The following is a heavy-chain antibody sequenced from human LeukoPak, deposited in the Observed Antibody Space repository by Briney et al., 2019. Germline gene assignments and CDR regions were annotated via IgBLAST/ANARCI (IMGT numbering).Heavy chain of an antibody. CDR1: GGTFSSYA. Sequence: VASVKVSCKASGGTFSSYAISWVRQAPGQGLEWMGRIIPIFGTANYAQKFQGRVTITTDESTSTAYMELSSLRSEGTAVYYCARTKNSYTDINTAWFDPWGQGTLVTVSS. CDR2: IIPIFGTA. J-gene: IGHJ5*02. V-gene: IGHV1-69*05. D-gene: IGHD2-15*01. CDR3: ARTKNSYTDINTAWFDP.